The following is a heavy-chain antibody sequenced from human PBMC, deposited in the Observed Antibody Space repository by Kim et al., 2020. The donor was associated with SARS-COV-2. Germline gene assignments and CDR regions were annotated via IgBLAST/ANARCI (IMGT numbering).Heavy chain of an antibody. CDR2: IYYSGST. CDR1: GGSISSSSYY. Sequence: SETLSLTCTVSGGSISSSSYYWGWIRQPSGKGLEWIGSIYYSGSTYYNPSLKSRVTISVDTSKNQFSLKLSSVTAADTAVYYCARGDTYYYGSGSYYFFDYWGQGTLVTVSS. D-gene: IGHD3-10*01. CDR3: ARGDTYYYGSGSYYFFDY. V-gene: IGHV4-39*01. J-gene: IGHJ4*02.